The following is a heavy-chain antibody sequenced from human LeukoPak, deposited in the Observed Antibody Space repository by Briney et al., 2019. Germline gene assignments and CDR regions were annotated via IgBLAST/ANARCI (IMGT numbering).Heavy chain of an antibody. J-gene: IGHJ4*02. CDR3: ARGRSGSYWRLDH. CDR2: INHSGST. D-gene: IGHD1-26*01. V-gene: IGHV4-34*01. Sequence: SETLSLTXAVYGGSFSGYYWSWIRQPPGKGLEWIGEINHSGSTNYNPSLKSRVTISVDTSKNQFSLKLSSVTAADTAVYYCARGRSGSYWRLDHWGQGTLVTVSS. CDR1: GGSFSGYY.